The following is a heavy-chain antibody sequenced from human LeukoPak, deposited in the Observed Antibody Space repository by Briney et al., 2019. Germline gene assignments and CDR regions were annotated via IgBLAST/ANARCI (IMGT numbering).Heavy chain of an antibody. J-gene: IGHJ4*02. V-gene: IGHV3-7*01. Sequence: GGSLRLSCAASGFTFSSYWMSWVRRAPGKGLEWVANIKQDGSEKYYVDSVRGRFTVSRDNAKNSLYLQMNSLRAEDTAVYYCARIGYSSSCTDYWGQGTLVTVSS. CDR2: IKQDGSEK. CDR1: GFTFSSYW. CDR3: ARIGYSSSCTDY. D-gene: IGHD6-6*01.